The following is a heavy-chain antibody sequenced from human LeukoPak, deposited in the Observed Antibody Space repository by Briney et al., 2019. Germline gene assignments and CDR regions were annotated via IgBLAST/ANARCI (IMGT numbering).Heavy chain of an antibody. V-gene: IGHV1-24*01. CDR3: ATDLHTSGYGYDALDI. Sequence: ASVKVSCKVSGYTLTELSMHWVRQAPGKGLEWMGGFDPEDGETIYAQKFQGRVTMAEDTSTDTAYMELSSLRSEDTAVYYCATDLHTSGYGYDALDIWGQGTMVTVSS. CDR2: FDPEDGET. J-gene: IGHJ3*02. CDR1: GYTLTELS. D-gene: IGHD5-12*01.